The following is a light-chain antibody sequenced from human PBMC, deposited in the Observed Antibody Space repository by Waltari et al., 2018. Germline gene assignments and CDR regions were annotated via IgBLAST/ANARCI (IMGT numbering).Light chain of an antibody. Sequence: SSELTQDPAVSVALGLTVRITCQGDSLSSYYATWYQQKPGQAPVLVIFGQNKRPSGIPDRFSGSSSRNTASLTITGAQAEDEADYYCNCRDRSGFRHVFGTGTKVTVL. J-gene: IGLJ1*01. CDR3: NCRDRSGFRHV. V-gene: IGLV3-19*01. CDR1: SLSSYY. CDR2: GQN.